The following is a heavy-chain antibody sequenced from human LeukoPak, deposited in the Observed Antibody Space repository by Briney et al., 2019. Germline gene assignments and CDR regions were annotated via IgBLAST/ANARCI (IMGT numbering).Heavy chain of an antibody. Sequence: GASVKVSCKASGGTFSSYAISWVRQAPGQGLEWMGGIIPIFGTANYAQKFQGRVTITADESTSTAYMELSSLRSEDTAAYYCARAIGYCSGGSCYPLAGAFDIWGQGTMVTVSS. J-gene: IGHJ3*02. CDR2: IIPIFGTA. V-gene: IGHV1-69*13. D-gene: IGHD2-15*01. CDR1: GGTFSSYA. CDR3: ARAIGYCSGGSCYPLAGAFDI.